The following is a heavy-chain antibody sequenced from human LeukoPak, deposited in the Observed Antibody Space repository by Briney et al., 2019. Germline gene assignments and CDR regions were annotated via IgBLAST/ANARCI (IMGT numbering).Heavy chain of an antibody. V-gene: IGHV4-38-2*02. J-gene: IGHJ4*02. CDR3: ARHWYSSSWYGIDY. CDR1: GYSISSGYY. Sequence: SETLSLTCTVSGYSISSGYYWGWIRQPPGKGLEWIGSIYHSGRTFYNPSLKSRVTISVDTSKNQFSLKLSSVTAADTAVYYCARHWYSSSWYGIDYWGQGTLVTVSS. D-gene: IGHD6-13*01. CDR2: IYHSGRT.